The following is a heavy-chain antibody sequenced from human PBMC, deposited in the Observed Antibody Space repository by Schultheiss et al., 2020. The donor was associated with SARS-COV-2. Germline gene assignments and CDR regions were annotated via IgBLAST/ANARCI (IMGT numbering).Heavy chain of an antibody. Sequence: GGSLRLSCAASGFTVSSNYMSWVRQAPGKGLEWVSVIYSGGSTYYADSVKGRFTISRDNAKNSLYLQMNSLRAEDTAVYYCARDIVVVPAATSGYMDVWGKGTTVTVSS. D-gene: IGHD2-2*01. CDR1: GFTVSSNY. CDR2: IYSGGST. CDR3: ARDIVVVPAATSGYMDV. V-gene: IGHV3-66*01. J-gene: IGHJ6*03.